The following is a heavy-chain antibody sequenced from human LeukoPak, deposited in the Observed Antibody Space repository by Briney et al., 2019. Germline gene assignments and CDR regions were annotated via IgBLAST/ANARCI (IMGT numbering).Heavy chain of an antibody. CDR1: GFTFSTYT. D-gene: IGHD3-22*01. V-gene: IGHV3-23*01. CDR2: ISGSGGST. CDR3: AKGYRYYYDSSGYYWD. J-gene: IGHJ4*02. Sequence: GGSLRLSCAASGFTFSTYTMNWVRQAPGKGLEWVSAISGSGGSTYYADSVKGRFTISRDNSKNTLYLQMNSLRAEDTAVYYCAKGYRYYYDSSGYYWDWGQGTLVTVSS.